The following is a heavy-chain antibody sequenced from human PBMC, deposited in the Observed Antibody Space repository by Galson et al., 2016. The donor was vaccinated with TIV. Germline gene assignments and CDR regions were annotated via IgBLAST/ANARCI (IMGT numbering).Heavy chain of an antibody. Sequence: SVKVSCKASGGTFSSFTISWVRQAPGQGLEWMGRIIPIFNIAEYAQKFQGRVTITADESARTVSMELSSLRSDDTAVYYCARAGGGYHDTYWYFDLGGRGTLVTVSS. CDR3: ARAGGGYHDTYWYFDL. J-gene: IGHJ2*01. CDR2: IIPIFNIA. D-gene: IGHD3-22*01. V-gene: IGHV1-69*13. CDR1: GGTFSSFT.